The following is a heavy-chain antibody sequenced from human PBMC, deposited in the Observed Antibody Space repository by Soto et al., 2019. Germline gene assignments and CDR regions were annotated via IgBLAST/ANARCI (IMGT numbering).Heavy chain of an antibody. J-gene: IGHJ6*02. CDR1: GFTFRGSA. CDR2: IRTKANSYAS. D-gene: IGHD2-15*01. CDR3: TGSLLAYCSGGKCHTDYYYYGMDV. V-gene: IGHV3-73*02. Sequence: EVQLVESGGGLVQPGESLKLSCAASGFTFRGSAMHWVRQASGKGLEWVGRIRTKANSYASAYAASVQGRFTISRDDSKRPAYLQMNRLKTEDTAVYYCTGSLLAYCSGGKCHTDYYYYGMDVWGPWTAVTVSS.